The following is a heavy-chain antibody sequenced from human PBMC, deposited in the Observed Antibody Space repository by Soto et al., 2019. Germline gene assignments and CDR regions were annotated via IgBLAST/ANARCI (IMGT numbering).Heavy chain of an antibody. CDR2: ISSSGSTA. D-gene: IGHD3-10*01. Sequence: TGGSLRLSCAASGFTLSRFELHWVRQAPGKGLEWISYISSSGSTAYYASSVEGRFTISRDNANNSVYLQMDSLRAEDTALYYCTRAAWFPYLSFYWGQGALVTVSS. V-gene: IGHV3-48*03. CDR3: TRAAWFPYLSFY. CDR1: GFTLSRFE. J-gene: IGHJ4*02.